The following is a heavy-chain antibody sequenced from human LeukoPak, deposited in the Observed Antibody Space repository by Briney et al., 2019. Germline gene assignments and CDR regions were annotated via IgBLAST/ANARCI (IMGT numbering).Heavy chain of an antibody. V-gene: IGHV1-2*04. CDR3: ARVFGVVPIDY. CDR2: INPNSGGT. D-gene: IGHD3-3*01. Sequence: GASVKVSCKASGYTFTGYYMHWVRQAPGQGLEWMGWINPNSGGTNYAQKFQGWVTMTRDTSISTAYMEQSRLRSDDTAVYYCARVFGVVPIDYWGQGTLVTVSS. CDR1: GYTFTGYY. J-gene: IGHJ4*02.